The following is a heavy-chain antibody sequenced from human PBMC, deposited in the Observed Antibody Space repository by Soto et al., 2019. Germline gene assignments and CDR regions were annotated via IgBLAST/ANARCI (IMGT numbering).Heavy chain of an antibody. CDR3: AKGRLRDFDY. V-gene: IGHV3-23*01. Sequence: GGSLRLSCAASGFTFSPYAMSWVRQAPGKGLEWVSTISSTTGDSTYYADSVKGRFTISRDNSKNTLYLQMNSLRAEDTAVYYCAKGRLRDFDYWGQGTLVTVSS. CDR2: ISSTTGDST. CDR1: GFTFSPYA. D-gene: IGHD5-12*01. J-gene: IGHJ4*02.